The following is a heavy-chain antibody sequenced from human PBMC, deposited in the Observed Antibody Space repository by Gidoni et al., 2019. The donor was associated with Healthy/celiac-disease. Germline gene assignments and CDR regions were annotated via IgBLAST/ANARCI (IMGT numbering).Heavy chain of an antibody. V-gene: IGHV3-48*01. CDR2: ISSSSSTI. D-gene: IGHD6-13*01. Sequence: EVQLVESGGGLVQPGGSLRLSCAASGFTFSSYSMNWVRQAPGKGLEWVSYISSSSSTIYYADSVKGRFTISRDNAKNSLYLQMNSLRAEDTAVYYCARGGIEQQLGAFDIWGQGTMVTVSS. J-gene: IGHJ3*02. CDR3: ARGGIEQQLGAFDI. CDR1: GFTFSSYS.